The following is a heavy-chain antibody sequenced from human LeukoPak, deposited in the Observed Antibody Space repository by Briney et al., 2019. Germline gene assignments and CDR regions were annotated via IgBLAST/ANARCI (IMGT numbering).Heavy chain of an antibody. CDR1: GFTFSSYG. CDR2: IRYDGSNK. CDR3: AKDPEDIVVVPAAPDAFDI. J-gene: IGHJ3*02. D-gene: IGHD2-2*01. V-gene: IGHV3-30*02. Sequence: SGGSLRLSCAASGFTFSSYGMHWVRQAPGKGLEWVAFIRYDGSNKYYADSVKGRFTISRDNSKNTLYLQMNSLRAEDTAVYYCAKDPEDIVVVPAAPDAFDIWGQGTMVTVSS.